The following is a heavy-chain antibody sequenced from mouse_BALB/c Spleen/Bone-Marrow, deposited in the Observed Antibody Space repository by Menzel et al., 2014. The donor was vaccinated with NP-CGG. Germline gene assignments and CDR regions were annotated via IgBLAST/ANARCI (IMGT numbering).Heavy chain of an antibody. D-gene: IGHD1-1*01. V-gene: IGHV5-4*02. J-gene: IGHJ1*01. Sequence: EVKVVESGGGLMKPGGSLKLSCAASGFTFSDYYMYWVRQTPEKRLEWVATISNGGSYTYYPDSVKGRFTISRDNAKNNLYLQMSSLKSEDAAMYYCARDSLYYYGSSYGYFDVWSAGTTATVSS. CDR1: GFTFSDYY. CDR3: ARDSLYYYGSSYGYFDV. CDR2: ISNGGSYT.